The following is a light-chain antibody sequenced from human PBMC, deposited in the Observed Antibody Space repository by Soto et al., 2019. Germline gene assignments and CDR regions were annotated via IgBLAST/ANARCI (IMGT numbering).Light chain of an antibody. CDR1: SSDVGDYNY. CDR3: SSYANGNTLVV. Sequence: QSALTQPASVSGSPGQSITISCTGTSSDVGDYNYVSWYRQDPGKAPKLMIYEVSNRPSGVSNRFSGSKSGNTASLTISGLQAEDEADYYCSSYANGNTLVVFGGGTKLTVL. J-gene: IGLJ2*01. CDR2: EVS. V-gene: IGLV2-14*01.